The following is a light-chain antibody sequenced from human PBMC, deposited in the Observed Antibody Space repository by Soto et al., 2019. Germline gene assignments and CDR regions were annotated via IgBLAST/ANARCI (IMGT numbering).Light chain of an antibody. CDR2: SNN. Sequence: QSVLTQPPSASGTPGQRVTISCSGSSSNIGSNSVNWYQQLPGAAPKLLIYSNNQRPSGVPERFSGSKSGTSASLAIRGLQSEDEADYYCAAWDDSLNGREVFGTGTKLPVL. CDR3: AAWDDSLNGREV. V-gene: IGLV1-44*01. J-gene: IGLJ1*01. CDR1: SSNIGSNS.